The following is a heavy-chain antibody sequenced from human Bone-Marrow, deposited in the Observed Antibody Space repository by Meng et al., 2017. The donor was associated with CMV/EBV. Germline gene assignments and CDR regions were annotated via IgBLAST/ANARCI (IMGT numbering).Heavy chain of an antibody. D-gene: IGHD1-26*01. Sequence: VSSNSAAWNWIRQSPSIGLEWLGRTYYRSKWYNDYAVSVKSRITINQDTSKNQFSLQLNSVTPEDTAVYYCARAVGATNNNWFDPWGQGTLVTVSS. CDR2: TYYRSKWYN. J-gene: IGHJ5*02. V-gene: IGHV6-1*01. CDR3: ARAVGATNNNWFDP. CDR1: VSSNSAA.